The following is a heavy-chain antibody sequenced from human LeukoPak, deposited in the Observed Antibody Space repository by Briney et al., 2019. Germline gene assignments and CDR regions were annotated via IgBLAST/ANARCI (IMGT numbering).Heavy chain of an antibody. J-gene: IGHJ4*02. CDR2: ISPTGST. CDR3: AREVEMATQFDY. V-gene: IGHV4-4*07. D-gene: IGHD5-24*01. CDR1: RGSITPHY. Sequence: SETLSLTCTVSRGSITPHYWSWIRQPAGKGLDWIGRISPTGSTNYNPSLNSRVTMSVDTSKNQLSLTLNSVTDADTAVYYCAREVEMATQFDYWGQGTLVTVSS.